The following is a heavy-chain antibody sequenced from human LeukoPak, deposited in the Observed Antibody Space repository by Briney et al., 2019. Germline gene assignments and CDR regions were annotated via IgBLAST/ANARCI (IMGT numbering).Heavy chain of an antibody. Sequence: SETLSLTCAVSGGSISSSNWWSWVRQPPGKGLEWIGEIYHSGSTNYNPSLKSRVTISVDTSKNQFSLKLSPVTAADTAVYYCARGNHAAFFDYWGQGTLVTVSS. CDR2: IYHSGST. CDR1: GGSISSSNW. D-gene: IGHD1-14*01. J-gene: IGHJ4*02. V-gene: IGHV4-4*02. CDR3: ARGNHAAFFDY.